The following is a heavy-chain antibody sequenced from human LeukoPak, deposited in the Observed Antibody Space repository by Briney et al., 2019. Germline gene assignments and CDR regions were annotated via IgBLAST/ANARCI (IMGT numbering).Heavy chain of an antibody. V-gene: IGHV5-51*01. D-gene: IGHD2-2*01. Sequence: GESLKISCKASGYRFTSYWIGRVRQMPGKGLEWMGIIYPGDSGTRYSPAFQGQVTISADRYISTAYLQWSSLKASDTAMYYCASTYCSSTSCPTYWFDPWGQGTLVTVSS. CDR1: GYRFTSYW. CDR3: ASTYCSSTSCPTYWFDP. CDR2: IYPGDSGT. J-gene: IGHJ5*02.